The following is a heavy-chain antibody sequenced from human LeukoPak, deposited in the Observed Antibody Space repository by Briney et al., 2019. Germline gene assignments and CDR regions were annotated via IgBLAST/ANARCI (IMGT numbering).Heavy chain of an antibody. CDR2: INPNSGGT. V-gene: IGHV1-2*02. CDR3: VGGSSSWYSPKSIDY. Sequence: GASVKVSCKTSGYTFTDYYINWVRQAPGQGLEYMGGINPNSGGTNYAQKFQGRVTMTRGTSISTAYMELSRLRSDDTAVYYCVGGSSSWYSPKSIDYWGQGTLVTVSS. D-gene: IGHD6-13*01. J-gene: IGHJ4*02. CDR1: GYTFTDYY.